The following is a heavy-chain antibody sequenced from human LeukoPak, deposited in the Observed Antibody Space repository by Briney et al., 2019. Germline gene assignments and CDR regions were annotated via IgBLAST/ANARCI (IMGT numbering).Heavy chain of an antibody. Sequence: GGSLRLSCAASGFTVSSNYMSWVRQAPGKGLEWVSVIYSGGSTYYADSVKGRFTISRDNSKNTLYLQMNSLRAEDTAVYYCAKDREWELPTYNWFDPWGQGTLVTVSS. D-gene: IGHD1-26*01. CDR2: IYSGGST. J-gene: IGHJ5*02. V-gene: IGHV3-53*01. CDR3: AKDREWELPTYNWFDP. CDR1: GFTVSSNY.